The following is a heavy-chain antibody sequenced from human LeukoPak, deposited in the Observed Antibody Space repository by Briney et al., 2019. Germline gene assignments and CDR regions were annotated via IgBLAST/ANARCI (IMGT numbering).Heavy chain of an antibody. D-gene: IGHD6-6*01. V-gene: IGHV3-49*04. CDR1: GFTFGDYA. CDR2: IRSKAYGGTT. J-gene: IGHJ6*02. Sequence: GGSLGLSCTASGFTFGDYAMSWVRQAPGKGLEWVGFIRSKAYGGTTEYAASVKGRFTISRDDSKSIAYLQMNSLKTEDTAVYYCTRVRIAARRYYYYGMDVWGQGTTVTVSS. CDR3: TRVRIAARRYYYYGMDV.